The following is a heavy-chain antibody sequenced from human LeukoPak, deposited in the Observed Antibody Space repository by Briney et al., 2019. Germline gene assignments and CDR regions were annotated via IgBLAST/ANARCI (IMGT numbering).Heavy chain of an antibody. J-gene: IGHJ6*02. CDR2: ISSSSSYI. Sequence: PGGSLRLSCAASGFTVSSNYLTWVRQAPGKGLEWVSSISSSSSYIYYADSVKGRFTISRDNAKNSLYLQMNSLRAEDTAVYYCARDFDQAMVRGVIITSPMDVWGQGTTVTVSS. V-gene: IGHV3-21*01. CDR1: GFTVSSNY. D-gene: IGHD3-10*01. CDR3: ARDFDQAMVRGVIITSPMDV.